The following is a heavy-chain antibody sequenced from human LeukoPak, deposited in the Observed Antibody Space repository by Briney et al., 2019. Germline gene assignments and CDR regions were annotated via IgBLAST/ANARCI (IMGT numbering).Heavy chain of an antibody. CDR2: IIENGADT. CDR3: ARRGYSSGWYTGDAFDI. V-gene: IGHV3-23*01. Sequence: PGGSLRLSCIASGFTFRNYAMSWFRQAPGKGPEWVSLIIENGADTFYADSVKGRFTISRDNSKNTLYLQMNSLRAEDTAVYYCARRGYSSGWYTGDAFDIWGQGTMVTVSS. D-gene: IGHD6-19*01. CDR1: GFTFRNYA. J-gene: IGHJ3*02.